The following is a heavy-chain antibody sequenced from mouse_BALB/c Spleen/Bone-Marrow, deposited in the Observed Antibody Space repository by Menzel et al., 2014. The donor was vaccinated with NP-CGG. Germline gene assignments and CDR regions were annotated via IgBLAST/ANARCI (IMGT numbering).Heavy chain of an antibody. J-gene: IGHJ3*01. D-gene: IGHD3-1*01. CDR1: GYTFTNYY. V-gene: IGHV1S56*01. Sequence: VQLQESGPDLVKPGPSVRISCKASGYTFTNYYIYWVKQRPGQGLEWIGWIYPGNVNTNYNEKFKDKATLAADKSSSTAYMQFSSLASKDTAVYFCEKFGSDYRAWFAYWGQGTLVTVSA. CDR2: IYPGNVNT. CDR3: EKFGSDYRAWFAY.